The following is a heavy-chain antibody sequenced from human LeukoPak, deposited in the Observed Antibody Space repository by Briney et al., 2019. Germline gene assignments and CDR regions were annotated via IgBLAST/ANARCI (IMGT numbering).Heavy chain of an antibody. CDR1: GFTFSSYS. J-gene: IGHJ3*02. D-gene: IGHD5-18*01. CDR2: ISSSSSDI. V-gene: IGHV3-21*01. CDR3: ARGRSNSYGHNDAFDI. Sequence: GGSLRLSCAASGFTFSSYSMNWVRQAPGKGLEWVSSISSSSSDIYYADSVKGRFTISRDNAKNSLYLQMNSLRAEDTAVYYCARGRSNSYGHNDAFDIWGQGTMVTVSS.